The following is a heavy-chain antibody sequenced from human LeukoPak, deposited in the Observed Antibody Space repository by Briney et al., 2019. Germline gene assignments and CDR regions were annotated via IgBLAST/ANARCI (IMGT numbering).Heavy chain of an antibody. CDR3: ARLATVPTAVYYYYYMDV. D-gene: IGHD1-1*01. J-gene: IGHJ6*03. Sequence: SETLSLTCTVSGGSISSHYWSWIRQPPGKGLEWIGSIYNSGSSNYNPSLWSRVTISVDTSKNQFSLKMSSVTAADTAVYYCARLATVPTAVYYYYYMDVWGKGTTVTVSS. CDR1: GGSISSHY. V-gene: IGHV4-59*11. CDR2: IYNSGSS.